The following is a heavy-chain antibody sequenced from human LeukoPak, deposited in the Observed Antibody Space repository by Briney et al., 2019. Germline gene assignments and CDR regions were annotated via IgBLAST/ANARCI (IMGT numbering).Heavy chain of an antibody. CDR2: IIPILGIA. V-gene: IGHV1-69*04. J-gene: IGHJ6*02. CDR1: GGTFSSYA. D-gene: IGHD2-15*01. Sequence: SVTVSCKASGGTFSSYAISWVRQAPGQGLEWMGRIIPILGIANYAQKFQGRVTITADKSTSTAYMELSSLRSEDTAVYYCARADVVVVKGTGDYYYGMDVWGQGTTVTVSS. CDR3: ARADVVVVKGTGDYYYGMDV.